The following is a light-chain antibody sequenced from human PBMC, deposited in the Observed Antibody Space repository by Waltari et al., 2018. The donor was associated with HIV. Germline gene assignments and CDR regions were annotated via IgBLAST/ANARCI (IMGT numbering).Light chain of an antibody. CDR1: VSVPSVY. Sequence: EILLTQSPGTLSLSPGESATLPCRASVSVPSVYLAWYQQKHGQAPRLLIYGASTRATGIPDRFSGSGSGTDFTLTISRLEPEDFAVYYCQQYRSSPLFSFGPGTKVEIK. CDR2: GAS. CDR3: QQYRSSPLFS. J-gene: IGKJ3*01. V-gene: IGKV3-20*01.